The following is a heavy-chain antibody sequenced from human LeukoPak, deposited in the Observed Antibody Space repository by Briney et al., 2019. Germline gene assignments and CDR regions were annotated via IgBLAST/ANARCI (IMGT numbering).Heavy chain of an antibody. CDR3: ARDRIVGATIDY. J-gene: IGHJ4*02. Sequence: GGSLRLSCAVSGFTFSSYAMNWVRQAPGKGLEWVSSISSSSSYMYYADSVKGRFTISRDNAKNSLYLQMNSLRAEDTAVYYCARDRIVGATIDYWGQGTLVTVSS. D-gene: IGHD1-26*01. V-gene: IGHV3-21*01. CDR2: ISSSSSYM. CDR1: GFTFSSYA.